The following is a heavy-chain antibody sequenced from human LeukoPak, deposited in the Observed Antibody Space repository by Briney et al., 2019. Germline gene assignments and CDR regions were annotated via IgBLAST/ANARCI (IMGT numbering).Heavy chain of an antibody. Sequence: GESLKIASKASGYSFTTYWIGWVRQVPGKGLEWVGIIYPADSTAKYSPSFQGQVTISVDKSISTAYLQWSRLEASDTAVFYCARHPKSAYTGYESDYWGQGTLVTVSS. D-gene: IGHD5-12*01. CDR2: IYPADSTA. CDR3: ARHPKSAYTGYESDY. J-gene: IGHJ4*02. CDR1: GYSFTTYW. V-gene: IGHV5-51*01.